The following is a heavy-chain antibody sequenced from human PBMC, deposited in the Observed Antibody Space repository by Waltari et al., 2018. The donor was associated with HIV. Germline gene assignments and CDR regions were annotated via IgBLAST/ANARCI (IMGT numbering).Heavy chain of an antibody. CDR1: GFNFSTFG. V-gene: IGHV3-30*18. Sequence: QVQLEESGGGVVQSGRSLRLTCVASGFNFSTFGMPWVRQAPGKGLEWVAVISYDGHNKQYADSVKGRFTISRDNSNSTLFPQMSSLRPDDTAVYYCAKDLVTRGFFYFYGMHVWGQGTTVTVSS. J-gene: IGHJ6*02. CDR3: AKDLVTRGFFYFYGMHV. CDR2: ISYDGHNK. D-gene: IGHD3-10*01.